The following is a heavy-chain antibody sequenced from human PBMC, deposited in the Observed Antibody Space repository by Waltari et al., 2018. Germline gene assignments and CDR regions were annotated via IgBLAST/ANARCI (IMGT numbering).Heavy chain of an antibody. J-gene: IGHJ4*02. CDR1: GGSISSGGYS. D-gene: IGHD3-22*01. Sequence: QVQLQESGPGLVKPSQTLSLTCTVSGGSISSGGYSWSWIRQHPGKGLEWIGYIYYSGSTYYNPSLKSRVTISVDTSKNQFSLKLSSVTAADTAVYYCARIANYYDSSGYYYAFDYWGQGTLVTVSS. V-gene: IGHV4-31*03. CDR2: IYYSGST. CDR3: ARIANYYDSSGYYYAFDY.